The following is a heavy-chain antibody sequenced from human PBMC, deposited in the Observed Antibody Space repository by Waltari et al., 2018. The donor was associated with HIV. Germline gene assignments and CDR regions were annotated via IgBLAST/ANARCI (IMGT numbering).Heavy chain of an antibody. J-gene: IGHJ6*02. CDR2: ISSSSTYT. CDR3: ARNPTLQFGDLWAYYYGMDV. D-gene: IGHD3-10*01. Sequence: TFSSHYMSWIRQAPGKGLEWVSYISSSSTYTNYAGSVKGRFTISRDNAKNSLYLQMNSLRAEDTAVYYCARNPTLQFGDLWAYYYGMDVWGQGTTVTVS. CDR1: TFSSHY. V-gene: IGHV3-11*03.